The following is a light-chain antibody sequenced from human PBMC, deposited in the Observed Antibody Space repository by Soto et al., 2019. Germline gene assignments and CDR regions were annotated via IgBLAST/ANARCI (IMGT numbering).Light chain of an antibody. Sequence: DIQMTQSPSTLSASVGDRVTITCRASQSISSWLAWYQQKPGKAPKLLIYKASSLESGVPSRFSGSGSGTEFTLTISSLQPDDFATYYCQQYNRYSFTFDQGTKLEIK. J-gene: IGKJ2*01. CDR3: QQYNRYSFT. CDR2: KAS. V-gene: IGKV1-5*03. CDR1: QSISSW.